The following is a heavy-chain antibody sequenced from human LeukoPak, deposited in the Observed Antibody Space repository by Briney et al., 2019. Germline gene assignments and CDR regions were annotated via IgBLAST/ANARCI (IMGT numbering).Heavy chain of an antibody. Sequence: SVSGPALVKPTQTLTLTCTFSGFSLSTSGMCVSWIRQPPGNALEWLARIDWDDDKYYSTSLKTRLTISKDTSKNQVVLTMTNMDPVDTATYYCARSYVWGSYDAFDIWGQGTMVTVSP. D-gene: IGHD3-16*01. J-gene: IGHJ3*02. V-gene: IGHV2-70*11. CDR3: ARSYVWGSYDAFDI. CDR1: GFSLSTSGMC. CDR2: IDWDDDK.